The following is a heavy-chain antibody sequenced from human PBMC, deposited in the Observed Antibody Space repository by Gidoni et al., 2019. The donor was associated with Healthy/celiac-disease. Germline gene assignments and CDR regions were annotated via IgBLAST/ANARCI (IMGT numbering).Heavy chain of an antibody. Sequence: QVQLVESGGGVVQPGRSLRLSCAASGFTFSSYAMHWVRQAPGKGLEWVAVISYDGSNKYYADSVKGRFTISRDNSKNTLYLQMNSLRAEDTAVYYCARDGGDGYMSPRLDYWGQGTLVTVSS. CDR1: GFTFSSYA. J-gene: IGHJ4*02. V-gene: IGHV3-30-3*01. CDR3: ARDGGDGYMSPRLDY. CDR2: ISYDGSNK. D-gene: IGHD2-21*01.